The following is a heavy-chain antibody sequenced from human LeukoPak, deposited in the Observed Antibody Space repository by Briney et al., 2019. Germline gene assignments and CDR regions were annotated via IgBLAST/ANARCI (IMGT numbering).Heavy chain of an antibody. J-gene: IGHJ3*01. V-gene: IGHV3-30-3*01. CDR2: ISYDGNNK. Sequence: GGSLRLSCEASALTFSTYAMHWVRQAPGKGLAWVAVISYDGNNKYYADSVKGRFTISRDNSRDTLDLQMNGLRPEDTAVYYCAREWEMGAFDVWGQGTMVTVSS. CDR1: ALTFSTYA. CDR3: AREWEMGAFDV. D-gene: IGHD1-26*01.